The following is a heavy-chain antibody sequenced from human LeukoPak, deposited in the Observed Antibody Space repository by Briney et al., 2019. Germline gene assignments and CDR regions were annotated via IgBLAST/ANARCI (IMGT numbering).Heavy chain of an antibody. CDR1: GFTFSSYA. J-gene: IGHJ1*01. D-gene: IGHD3-22*01. CDR3: TSTFHLDSAFNR. V-gene: IGHV3-30-3*01. CDR2: ISYDGSNK. Sequence: GRSLRLSCAASGFTFSSYAMHWVRQAPGKGLEWVAVISYDGSNKYYADSVKGRFTISRDNSKNTLYLQMNSLKTEDTAVYYCTSTFHLDSAFNRWGQGSLVIVSS.